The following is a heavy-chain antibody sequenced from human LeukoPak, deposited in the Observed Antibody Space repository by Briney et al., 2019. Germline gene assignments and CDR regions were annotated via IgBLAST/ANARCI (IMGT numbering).Heavy chain of an antibody. J-gene: IGHJ4*02. D-gene: IGHD4-11*01. CDR2: IYYSGST. CDR3: ARLRGNYFPDY. CDR1: GVSISGYY. V-gene: IGHV4-59*01. Sequence: KPSETLSLTCTVSGVSISGYYWTWIRQPPGKGLEWIGYIYYSGSTNYNPSLKSRVTISVDTSKNQFSLRLSSVTAADTAVYYCARLRGNYFPDYWGQGTLVTVSS.